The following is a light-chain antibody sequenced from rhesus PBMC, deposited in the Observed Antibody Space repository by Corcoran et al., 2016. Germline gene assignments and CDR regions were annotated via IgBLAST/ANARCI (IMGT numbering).Light chain of an antibody. CDR1: QTISSY. CDR2: AAS. Sequence: DIQMTQSPSSLSASVGDRVTITCRASQTISSYLAWYQQKPGKVPKLLIYAASNLESGVPSRFSGSGSGTEFTLTISRLQPEDCATYYCQQHNSHPLPFGGGTKVELK. V-gene: IGKV1S5*01. CDR3: QQHNSHPLP. J-gene: IGKJ4*01.